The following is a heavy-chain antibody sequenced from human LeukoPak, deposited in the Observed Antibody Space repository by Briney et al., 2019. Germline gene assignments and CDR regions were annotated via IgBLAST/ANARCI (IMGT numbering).Heavy chain of an antibody. D-gene: IGHD3-9*01. Sequence: GGSLRLSCAASGFTFDDYAMHWVRQAPGKGLEWVSGISWNSGSIGYADSVKGRFTISRDNAKNSLYLQMNSLRVEDTAIYYCARGQDFDWLLPPYYYGMDVWGQGTTVTVSS. CDR3: ARGQDFDWLLPPYYYGMDV. J-gene: IGHJ6*02. V-gene: IGHV3-9*01. CDR2: ISWNSGSI. CDR1: GFTFDDYA.